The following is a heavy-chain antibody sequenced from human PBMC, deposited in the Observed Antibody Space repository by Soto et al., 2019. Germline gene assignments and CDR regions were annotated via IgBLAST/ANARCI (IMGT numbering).Heavy chain of an antibody. J-gene: IGHJ4*02. D-gene: IGHD3-16*01. V-gene: IGHV1-18*01. CDR2: ISAYNGGT. CDR1: GFTFTSYA. Sequence: QVQLVQSGVEVKKPGASVKVSCKASGFTFTSYAISWVRQAPGQGLEWMGWISAYNGGTNYAQNFRGRVTMTTDAXTSTAYRELRSLRSVDTAMYYCARDFTGWPPDGVDHWGQGTQVTVSS. CDR3: ARDFTGWPPDGVDH.